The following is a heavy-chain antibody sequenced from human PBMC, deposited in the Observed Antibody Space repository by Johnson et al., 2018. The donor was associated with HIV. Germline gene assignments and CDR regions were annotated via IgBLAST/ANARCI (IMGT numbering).Heavy chain of an antibody. CDR3: AKATSSGYYHDAFDI. J-gene: IGHJ3*02. Sequence: QVQLVESGGGVVQPGRSLRVSCAASGFTFSNYAMHWVRQAPGKGLEWVAVVSYDGSNKYHADSVKGRFTISRDNSKKTLYLQMNSLRADYTAVYYCAKATSSGYYHDAFDIWGQGTMVTVSS. CDR2: VSYDGSNK. V-gene: IGHV3-30-3*01. D-gene: IGHD3-22*01. CDR1: GFTFSNYA.